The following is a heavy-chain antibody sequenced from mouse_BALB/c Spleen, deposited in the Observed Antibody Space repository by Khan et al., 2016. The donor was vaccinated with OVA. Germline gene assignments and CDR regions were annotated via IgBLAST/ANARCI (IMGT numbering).Heavy chain of an antibody. CDR1: GYSITSDYA. CDR3: ARSIMAN. V-gene: IGHV3-2*02. CDR2: ITYSGST. J-gene: IGHJ2*01. Sequence: EVQLQESGPGLVKPSQSLSLTCTVTGYSITSDYAWNLIRQFPGNKLEWMGYITYSGSTSYNPSFKSRISITRDTSKNQFFLQLNSVTTEDTATYYCARSIMANWGQGTTLTVSS.